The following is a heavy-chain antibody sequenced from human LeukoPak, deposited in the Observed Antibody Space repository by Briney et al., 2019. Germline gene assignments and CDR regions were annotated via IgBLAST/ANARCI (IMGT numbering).Heavy chain of an antibody. CDR1: GFTFSSYS. CDR3: ARARIVAAGDDAFDI. J-gene: IGHJ3*02. D-gene: IGHD6-13*01. V-gene: IGHV3-21*01. Sequence: PGGSLRLSCAASGFTFSSYSMNWVRQAPGKGLEWVSSISSSSSYIYYADSVKGRFTISRDNSKNTLYLQMNSLRAEDTAVYYCARARIVAAGDDAFDIWGQGTMVTVSS. CDR2: ISSSSSYI.